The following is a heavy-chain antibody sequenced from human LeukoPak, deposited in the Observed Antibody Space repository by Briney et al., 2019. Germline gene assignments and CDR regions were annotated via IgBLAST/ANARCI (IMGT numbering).Heavy chain of an antibody. V-gene: IGHV1-8*01. CDR1: GYTFTSYD. J-gene: IGHJ6*02. D-gene: IGHD3-10*01. CDR3: AREGYDYGSGSYYPYWDYYYGMDV. Sequence: ASVKVSCKASGYTFTSYDINWVRQATGQGLEWMGWMNPNSGNTGYAQKFQGRVTMTRNTSISTAYMELSSLRSEDTAEYYCAREGYDYGSGSYYPYWDYYYGMDVWGQGTTVTVSS. CDR2: MNPNSGNT.